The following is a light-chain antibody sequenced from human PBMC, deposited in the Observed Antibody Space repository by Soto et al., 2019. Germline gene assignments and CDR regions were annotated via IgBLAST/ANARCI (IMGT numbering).Light chain of an antibody. V-gene: IGLV2-8*01. Sequence: QSALTQPPSASGSHGHSVTISCTGPSSDIGGYNFVSWYQQHAGKAHKLMSYEVSKRHSGVPERFSGSKSGKTASLTSSGLQAEDEADYYYSSYGGRNNFVFGDGTKVTVL. J-gene: IGLJ1*01. CDR3: SSYGGRNNFV. CDR1: SSDIGGYNF. CDR2: EVS.